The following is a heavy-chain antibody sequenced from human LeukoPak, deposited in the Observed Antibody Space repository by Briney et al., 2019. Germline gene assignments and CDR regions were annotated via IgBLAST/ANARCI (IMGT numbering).Heavy chain of an antibody. CDR1: GYTFTSYY. D-gene: IGHD3-10*01. CDR3: ASGYRTYGSGSYLDY. V-gene: IGHV1-46*01. Sequence: ASVKVSCKASGYTFTSYYMHWVRQVPGQGLEWMGIINPSGGSTSYAQKFQGRVTMTRDTSTSTVYMELSSLRSEDTAVYYCASGYRTYGSGSYLDYWGQGTLVTVSS. J-gene: IGHJ4*02. CDR2: INPSGGST.